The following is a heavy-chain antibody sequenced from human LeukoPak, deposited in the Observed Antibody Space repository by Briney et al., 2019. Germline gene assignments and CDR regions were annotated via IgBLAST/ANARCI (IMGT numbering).Heavy chain of an antibody. J-gene: IGHJ6*03. Sequence: PSETLSLTCTVSGGSISSYYWSWIRQSPGKGLEWTGYIYYSGSTNYNPSLKSRVTISVDTSKNQFSLKLSSVTAADTAVYYCARWFGEPTYYYYYYMDVWGKGTTVTVSS. CDR1: GGSISSYY. CDR2: IYYSGST. D-gene: IGHD3-10*01. V-gene: IGHV4-59*01. CDR3: ARWFGEPTYYYYYYMDV.